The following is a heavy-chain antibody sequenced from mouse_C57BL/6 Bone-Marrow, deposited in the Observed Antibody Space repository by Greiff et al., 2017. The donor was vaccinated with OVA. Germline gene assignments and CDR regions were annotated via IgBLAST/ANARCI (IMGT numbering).Heavy chain of an antibody. CDR1: GFTFSSYT. CDR3: ARRITTETMDY. CDR2: ISGGGGNT. J-gene: IGHJ4*01. D-gene: IGHD1-1*01. V-gene: IGHV5-9*01. Sequence: EVMLVESGGDLVKPGGSLKLSCAASGFTFSSYTMSWVRQTPEKRLEWVATISGGGGNTYYPDSVKGRFTISRDNAKNTLYLQMSSLRSEDTALYYCARRITTETMDYWGQGTSVTVSS.